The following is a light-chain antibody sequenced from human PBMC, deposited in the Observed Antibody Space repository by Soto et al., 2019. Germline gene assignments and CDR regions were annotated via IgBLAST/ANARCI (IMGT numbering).Light chain of an antibody. CDR3: QQYGSSPPLM. Sequence: EIVLTQSPGTLSLSPGERATLSCRSSQGISSTSLAWYQQKPGQAPRLLIYGGSSRATGIPDRFSGSGSGTDFTLSIGRLEPEDFAVYYCQQYGSSPPLMFGQGTKVEIK. J-gene: IGKJ1*01. V-gene: IGKV3-20*01. CDR1: QGISSTS. CDR2: GGS.